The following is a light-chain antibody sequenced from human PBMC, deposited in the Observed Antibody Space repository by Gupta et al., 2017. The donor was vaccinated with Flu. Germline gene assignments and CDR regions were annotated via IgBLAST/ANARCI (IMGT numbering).Light chain of an antibody. CDR3: CQSYDTPWT. CDR1: QSISKY. CDR2: ATS. V-gene: IGKV1-39*01. Sequence: DIQMTQSPSSLSASVGDRVTITCRASQSISKYLNWYQQKPGKAPKVLIYATSSFQSGVPSRFSGSTSATAVTITISSMQLADYATTYCCQSYDTPWTFGPGTKVEIK. J-gene: IGKJ1*01.